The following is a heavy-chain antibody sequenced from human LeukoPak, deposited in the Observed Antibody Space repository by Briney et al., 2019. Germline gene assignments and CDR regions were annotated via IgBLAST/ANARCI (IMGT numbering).Heavy chain of an antibody. CDR2: ISGSGGST. CDR3: AKLGFSSTSYIPHRYNWFDP. D-gene: IGHD2-2*01. J-gene: IGHJ5*02. CDR1: GFTFSSYA. Sequence: PGGSLRLSCAASGFTFSSYAMSWVRQAPGKGLEWVSAISGSGGSTYYADSVKGRFTISRDNSKNTLYLQMNSLRAEDTAVYYCAKLGFSSTSYIPHRYNWFDPWGQGTLVTVSS. V-gene: IGHV3-23*01.